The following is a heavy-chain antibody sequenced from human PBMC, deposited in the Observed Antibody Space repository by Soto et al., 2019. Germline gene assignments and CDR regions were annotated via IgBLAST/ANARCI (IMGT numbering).Heavy chain of an antibody. J-gene: IGHJ5*02. D-gene: IGHD3-3*01. CDR1: GGTFSSYA. Sequence: QVQLVQSGTEVKRPGSSVNVSCKASGGTFSSYAVSWVRQAPGQGLEWMGGIIPMFGTANYAPNFQDRVTITADASTSIAYMDLSRLRSEDTAVYYCATGPFRFLEGTQSCNWFDPWGQGTLVIVTS. CDR2: IIPMFGTA. V-gene: IGHV1-69*12. CDR3: ATGPFRFLEGTQSCNWFDP.